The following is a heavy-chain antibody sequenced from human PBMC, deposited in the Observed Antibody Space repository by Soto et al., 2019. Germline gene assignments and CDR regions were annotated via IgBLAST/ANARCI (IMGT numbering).Heavy chain of an antibody. CDR3: AIGGLQHALDV. CDR1: GFTFSNDW. V-gene: IGHV3-74*03. J-gene: IGHJ6*02. Sequence: EVQLVESGGCLVQPGGSLRLSCAASGFTFSNDWMYWVRQAPGKGLVWVSRVNNDGTDTTHADSVKGRFTISRDNAENTLYLQINSLRAEDTAVYYCAIGGLQHALDVWGQGSTVTVSS. CDR2: VNNDGTDT. D-gene: IGHD6-13*01.